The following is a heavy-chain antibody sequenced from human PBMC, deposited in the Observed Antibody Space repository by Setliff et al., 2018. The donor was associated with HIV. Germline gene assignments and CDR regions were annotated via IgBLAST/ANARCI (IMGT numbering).Heavy chain of an antibody. CDR2: IKSRTEDGTI. CDR1: GFTFSHAW. Sequence: PGGSLRLSCAASGFTFSHAWMRWVRQAPGKGLEWVGRIKSRTEDGTIDYAAPVKGRFIISRDDSRNTLYLQINSLKTEDTAVYYCTTEPDTSMADLIPDYWGQGTLVTVSS. V-gene: IGHV3-15*01. D-gene: IGHD5-18*01. J-gene: IGHJ4*02. CDR3: TTEPDTSMADLIPDY.